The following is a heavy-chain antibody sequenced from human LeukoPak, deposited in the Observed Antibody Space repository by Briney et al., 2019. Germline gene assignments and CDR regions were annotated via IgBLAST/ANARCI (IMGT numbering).Heavy chain of an antibody. CDR3: ARPRSCCDAMDV. CDR1: GYTFTGHF. CDR2: LDPNSGGA. J-gene: IGHJ6*02. Sequence: ASVNVSCKASGYTFTGHFMHWVRQAPGQGLEWMGSLDPNSGGANSAQKFQGRVTMTRDTSISTVYMELSGLTSDDTAVYYCARPRSCCDAMDVWGQGTTVTVSS. V-gene: IGHV1-2*02. D-gene: IGHD2-15*01.